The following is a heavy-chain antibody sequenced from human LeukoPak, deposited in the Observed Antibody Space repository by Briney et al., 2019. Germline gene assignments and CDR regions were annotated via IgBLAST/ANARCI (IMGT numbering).Heavy chain of an antibody. CDR3: AGRSYSRSFWFDP. Sequence: SETLSLTCTVSGGSISSGGYYWSWIRQHPGKGLEWIGYIYYSGSTYYNPSLKSRVTISVDTSKNQFSLKLSSVTAADTAVYYCAGRSYSRSFWFDPWGQGTLVTVSS. CDR1: GGSISSGGYY. D-gene: IGHD6-6*01. CDR2: IYYSGST. V-gene: IGHV4-31*03. J-gene: IGHJ5*02.